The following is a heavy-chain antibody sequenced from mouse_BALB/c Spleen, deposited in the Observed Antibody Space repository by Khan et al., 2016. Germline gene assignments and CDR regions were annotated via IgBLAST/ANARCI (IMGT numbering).Heavy chain of an antibody. Sequence: EVQLQESGPGLVKPSQSLSLTCTVTGYSITSDYAWNWIRQFPGNKLEWMGYISYSGSPSYNPSLKSRISITLDTSKNQFFLQLNSVTTGDTATYYCARHTTVEFPCFDYGGQGTALTVTS. V-gene: IGHV3-2*02. D-gene: IGHD1-1*01. CDR3: ARHTTVEFPCFDY. CDR2: ISYSGSP. CDR1: GYSITSDYA. J-gene: IGHJ2*01.